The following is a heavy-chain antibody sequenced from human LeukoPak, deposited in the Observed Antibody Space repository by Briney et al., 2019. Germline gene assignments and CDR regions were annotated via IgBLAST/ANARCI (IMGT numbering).Heavy chain of an antibody. V-gene: IGHV4-34*01. CDR1: GGSFSGYY. CDR2: INHSGST. CDR3: ASRRRYCSSTSCFPNWFDP. D-gene: IGHD2-2*01. Sequence: PSETLSLTCAVSGGSFSGYYWSWIRQPPGKGLEWIGEINHSGSTNYNPSLKSRVTISVDTSKNQFSLKLSSVTAADTAVYYCASRRRYCSSTSCFPNWFDPWGQGTLVTVSS. J-gene: IGHJ5*02.